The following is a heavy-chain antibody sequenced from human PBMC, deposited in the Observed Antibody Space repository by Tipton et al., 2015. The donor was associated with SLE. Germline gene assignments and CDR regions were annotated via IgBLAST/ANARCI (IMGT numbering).Heavy chain of an antibody. CDR3: ARVVAVGATHYYDVDV. J-gene: IGHJ6*02. D-gene: IGHD2-15*01. V-gene: IGHV4-61*02. CDR1: GGSISSSSYY. Sequence: TLSLTCAVSGGSISSSSYYWSWIRQPAGKGLEWIGRIYTSGSTNYNPSLKSRVTMSVDTSQNQLSLRLSSVTAADTAVYYCARVVAVGATHYYDVDVWGQGTTVTVSS. CDR2: IYTSGST.